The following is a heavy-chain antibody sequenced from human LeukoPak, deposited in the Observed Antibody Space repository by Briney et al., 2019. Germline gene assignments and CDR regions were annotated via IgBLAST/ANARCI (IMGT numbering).Heavy chain of an antibody. CDR1: GFTFSSYA. CDR3: AKWYDFWSEGY. J-gene: IGHJ4*02. Sequence: GGSLRLSCAASGFTFSSYAMSWVRQAPGKGLEWVSAISGSGGSTYYADSVKGRFTIPRDNSKNTLYLQMNSLRAEDTAVYYCAKWYDFWSEGYWGQGTLVTVSS. D-gene: IGHD3-3*01. CDR2: ISGSGGST. V-gene: IGHV3-23*01.